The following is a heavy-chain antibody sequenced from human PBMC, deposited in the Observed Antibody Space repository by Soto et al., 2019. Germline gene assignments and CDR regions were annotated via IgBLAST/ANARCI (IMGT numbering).Heavy chain of an antibody. V-gene: IGHV3-33*01. Sequence: QVQLVESGGGVVQPGRSLRLSCAASGFGFSSYGMHWVRQAPGKGLEWVAVIWYDGSNTYYADSVKGRFTISRDNSKNTLYLQMNSLRAEDTAVYYCARDAATRNDNCGQGTLVTVSS. CDR3: ARDAATRNDN. J-gene: IGHJ4*02. CDR1: GFGFSSYG. CDR2: IWYDGSNT.